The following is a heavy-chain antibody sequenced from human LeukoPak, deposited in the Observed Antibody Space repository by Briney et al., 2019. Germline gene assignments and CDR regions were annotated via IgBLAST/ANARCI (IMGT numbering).Heavy chain of an antibody. CDR1: GYSFTSYW. Sequence: GESLKISCKGSGYSFTSYWIGWVRQMPGKGLEWMGIIYPGDSDTRYSPSFQGHVTISAGKSISTAYLQWSSLKASDTAMYYCARQLVGATLRSAFDIWGQGTMVTVSS. V-gene: IGHV5-51*01. CDR3: ARQLVGATLRSAFDI. D-gene: IGHD1-26*01. J-gene: IGHJ3*02. CDR2: IYPGDSDT.